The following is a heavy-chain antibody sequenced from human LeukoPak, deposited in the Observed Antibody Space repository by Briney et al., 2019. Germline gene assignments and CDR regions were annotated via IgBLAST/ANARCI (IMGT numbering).Heavy chain of an antibody. D-gene: IGHD3-10*01. J-gene: IGHJ4*02. CDR3: ARGGRYGSGSYYGY. CDR2: VIPIFGTA. CDR1: GGTFSSYA. V-gene: IGHV1-69*13. Sequence: SVRVSCKASGGTFSSYAISWVRQAPGQGVEWMGGVIPIFGTANYAQMFQGRVTITADESTSTAYMELSSLRSEDTAVYYCARGGRYGSGSYYGYWGQGTLVTVSS.